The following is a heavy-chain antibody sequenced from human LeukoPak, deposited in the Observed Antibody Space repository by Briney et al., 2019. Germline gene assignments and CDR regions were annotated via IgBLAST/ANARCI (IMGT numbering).Heavy chain of an antibody. V-gene: IGHV4-59*01. CDR1: GGSISSYY. J-gene: IGHJ6*03. D-gene: IGHD2-15*01. CDR3: ARSQGCSGGSCYSHYYYYMDV. Sequence: PSETLSLTCTVSGGSISSYYWSWIRQPPGKGLEWIGYIYYSGSTNYNPSLKSRVTISVDTSKNQFPLKLSSVTAADTAVYYCARSQGCSGGSCYSHYYYYMDVWGKGTTVTVSS. CDR2: IYYSGST.